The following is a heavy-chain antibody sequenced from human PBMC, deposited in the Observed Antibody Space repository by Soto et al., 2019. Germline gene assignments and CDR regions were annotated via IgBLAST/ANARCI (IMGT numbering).Heavy chain of an antibody. V-gene: IGHV4-39*01. CDR2: ISYSANT. Sequence: QLQLQESGPGLVKPSETLSLTCTVSGGSISSASYYWGWIRQPPVQGLEWIGSISYSANTYYNPSLKSRVTMSVDTSENQFSLKLISVTAADTAVYYCARWYYYHSSGHYPHYFDYWGQGTLVTVSS. J-gene: IGHJ4*02. CDR3: ARWYYYHSSGHYPHYFDY. CDR1: GGSISSASYY. D-gene: IGHD3-22*01.